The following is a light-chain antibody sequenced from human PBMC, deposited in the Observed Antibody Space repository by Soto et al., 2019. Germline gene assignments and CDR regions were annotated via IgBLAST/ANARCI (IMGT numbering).Light chain of an antibody. J-gene: IGLJ2*01. CDR3: SSYTSSNSVV. CDR2: DVS. V-gene: IGLV2-14*03. CDR1: SSDVGGYNY. Sequence: QSALTQPASVSGSPGQSITISCTGTSSDVGGYNYVSWYQHHPGEAPKLIIYDVSDRPSGVSNRFSGSKSGNTASLTISGLQAEDEGDYYCSSYTSSNSVVFGGGTKVTVL.